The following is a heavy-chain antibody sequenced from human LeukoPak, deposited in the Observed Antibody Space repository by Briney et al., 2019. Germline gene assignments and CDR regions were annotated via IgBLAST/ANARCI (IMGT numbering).Heavy chain of an antibody. CDR1: GFTFSSYW. Sequence: GGSLRLSCAASGFTFSSYWMHWVRQTPGKGLMWVSRINSDGSSIGYADSVKGRFTISRDNAKNTLYLQMNSLRAEDTAVYYCARDTGAYYDSGGLDHWGQGTLVTVSS. V-gene: IGHV3-74*01. D-gene: IGHD3-22*01. J-gene: IGHJ4*02. CDR2: INSDGSSI. CDR3: ARDTGAYYDSGGLDH.